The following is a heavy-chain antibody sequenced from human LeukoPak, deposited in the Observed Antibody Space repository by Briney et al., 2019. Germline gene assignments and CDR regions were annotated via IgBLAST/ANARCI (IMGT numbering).Heavy chain of an antibody. Sequence: GGSLRLSCAASGFTFSSYSMNWVRQAPGKGLEWVAYISSSSNTIDSADSVKGRFTISRDNAKNSLYLQVNGLRAEDTAVYYCARARGYSYGYSDYWGQGTLVTVSA. CDR3: ARARGYSYGYSDY. J-gene: IGHJ4*02. CDR2: ISSSSNTI. CDR1: GFTFSSYS. V-gene: IGHV3-48*01. D-gene: IGHD5-18*01.